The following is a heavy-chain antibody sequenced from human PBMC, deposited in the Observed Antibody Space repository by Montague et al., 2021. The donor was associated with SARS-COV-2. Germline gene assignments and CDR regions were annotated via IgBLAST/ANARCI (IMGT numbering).Heavy chain of an antibody. D-gene: IGHD1-26*01. Sequence: SVISGGSVSRNSAAWNWIRQSPSRGLEWLGRTYYRSKWYNDYAVSVKSRITINPDTSKNQISLQLNSVTPEDTAVYYCARTSASSDYWGQGTLVTVPS. CDR3: ARTSASSDY. CDR2: TYYRSKWYN. V-gene: IGHV6-1*01. CDR1: GGSVSRNSAA. J-gene: IGHJ4*02.